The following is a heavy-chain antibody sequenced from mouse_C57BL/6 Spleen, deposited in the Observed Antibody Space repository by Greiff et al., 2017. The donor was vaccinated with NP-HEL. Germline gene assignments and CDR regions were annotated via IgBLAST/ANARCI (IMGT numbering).Heavy chain of an antibody. CDR2: IDPSDSET. CDR1: GYTFTSYW. CDR3: ARYITTVVNYCDY. V-gene: IGHV1-52*01. Sequence: QVQLQQPGAELVRPGSSVKLSCKASGYTFTSYWMHWVKQRPIQGLEWIGNIDPSDSETHYNQKFKDKATLTVDKSSSTAYMQLSSLTSEDSAVYYCARYITTVVNYCDYWGQGTTLTVSS. J-gene: IGHJ2*01. D-gene: IGHD1-1*01.